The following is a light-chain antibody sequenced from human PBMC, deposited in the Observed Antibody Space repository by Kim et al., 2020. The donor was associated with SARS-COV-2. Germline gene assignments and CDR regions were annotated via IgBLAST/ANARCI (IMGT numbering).Light chain of an antibody. Sequence: ITISCTGTSSDVGGYNYVSWYQQHPGKAPKLMIYDVSNRPSGVSNRFSGSKSGSTASLTISGLQAEDEADYYCSSYTSSSTLDVVFGGGTQLTVL. J-gene: IGLJ2*01. V-gene: IGLV2-14*03. CDR2: DVS. CDR3: SSYTSSSTLDVV. CDR1: SSDVGGYNY.